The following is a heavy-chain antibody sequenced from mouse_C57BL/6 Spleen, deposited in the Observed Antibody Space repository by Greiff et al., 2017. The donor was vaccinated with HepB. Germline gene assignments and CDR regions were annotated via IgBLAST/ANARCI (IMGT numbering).Heavy chain of an antibody. Sequence: EVMLVESGGGLVKPGGSLKLSCAASGFTFSSYTMSWVRQTPEKRLEWVATISGGGGNTYYPDSVKGRFTISSDNAKNTLYLQMSSLRSEATALYYCARPYGSTSYYFDYWGQGTTLTVSS. CDR2: ISGGGGNT. J-gene: IGHJ2*01. V-gene: IGHV5-9*01. CDR1: GFTFSSYT. D-gene: IGHD1-1*01. CDR3: ARPYGSTSYYFDY.